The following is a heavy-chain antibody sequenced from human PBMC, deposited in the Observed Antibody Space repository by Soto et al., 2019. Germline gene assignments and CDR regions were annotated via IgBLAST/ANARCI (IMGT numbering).Heavy chain of an antibody. CDR3: TKDLGELNYYYYYSMDV. V-gene: IGHV3-30*18. Sequence: QVQLVGSGGGVVQPGRSLRLSCAASGFTFSSYGMHWVRQAPGKGLEWVAVISYDGSNKYYADSVKGRFTISRDNSKNTLYLQMNSLRAEDTAVYYCTKDLGELNYYYYYSMDVWGKGTTVTVSS. D-gene: IGHD2-21*01. J-gene: IGHJ6*03. CDR2: ISYDGSNK. CDR1: GFTFSSYG.